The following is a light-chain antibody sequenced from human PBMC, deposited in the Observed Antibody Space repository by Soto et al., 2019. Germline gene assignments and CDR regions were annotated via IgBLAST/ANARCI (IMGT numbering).Light chain of an antibody. CDR1: RSNIGGNA. V-gene: IGLV1-44*01. CDR3: SSYTSSSTVV. CDR2: AND. J-gene: IGLJ2*01. Sequence: QSVLTQPPSMSGTPGQRVTISCSGSRSNIGGNAVTWYQQVPGTAPKLLIYANDQRPSGVSDRFSGSKSATSASLAISGLQSEDEADYYCSSYTSSSTVVFGGGTKLTVL.